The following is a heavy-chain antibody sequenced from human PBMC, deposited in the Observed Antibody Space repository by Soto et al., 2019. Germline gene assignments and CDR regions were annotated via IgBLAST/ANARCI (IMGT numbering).Heavy chain of an antibody. CDR1: GFTFSSYG. CDR3: AGTDAVVPAASEGFDP. Sequence: QVQLVESGGGVVQPGRSLRLSCAASGFTFSSYGMHWVRQAPGKGLEWVAVIWYDGSNKYYADSVKGRFTISRDNSKNTLSLQMNSLRAEDTAVYYCAGTDAVVPAASEGFDPWGQGTLVTVSS. J-gene: IGHJ5*02. CDR2: IWYDGSNK. V-gene: IGHV3-33*01. D-gene: IGHD2-2*01.